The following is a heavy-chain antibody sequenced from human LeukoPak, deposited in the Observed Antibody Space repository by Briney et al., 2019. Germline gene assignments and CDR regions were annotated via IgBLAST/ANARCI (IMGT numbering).Heavy chain of an antibody. D-gene: IGHD6-19*01. CDR2: MNPNSGNT. CDR1: GYTFTSYD. J-gene: IGHJ4*02. CDR3: ASETTPDYSGWYNY. Sequence: ASVKVSCKASGYTFTSYDINWVRQATGQGLEWMGWMNPNSGNTGYAQKFQGRVTMTRNTSISTAYMELSSLRSEDTAVYYCASETTPDYSGWYNYWGQGTLVTVSS. V-gene: IGHV1-8*01.